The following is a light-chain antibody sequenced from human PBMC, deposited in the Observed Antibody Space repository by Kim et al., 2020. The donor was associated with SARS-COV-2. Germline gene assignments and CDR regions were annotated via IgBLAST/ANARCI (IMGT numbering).Light chain of an antibody. CDR3: QAWDSSTYV. V-gene: IGLV3-1*01. CDR1: KLGDTY. Sequence: SESPGQTASITCSGDKLGDTYASWYQQRPGQSPVLVIYQDTKRPSGIPERFSGSTSGNTATLTISGTQAMDEADYYCQAWDSSTYVFGAGTKVTVL. J-gene: IGLJ1*01. CDR2: QDT.